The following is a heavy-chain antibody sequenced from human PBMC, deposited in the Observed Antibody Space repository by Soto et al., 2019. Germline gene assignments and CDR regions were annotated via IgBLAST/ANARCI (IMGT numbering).Heavy chain of an antibody. Sequence: SVKVSCKASGGTFRSYSISWVRQAPGQGLEWMGGIIPIFDIANYAQKFQGRVTITADESTSTAYMELSSLGSDDTAVYYCARPDEGGYSSNHHYYYALDVWGQGTTVTV. V-gene: IGHV1-69*13. J-gene: IGHJ6*02. CDR1: GGTFRSYS. CDR2: IIPIFDIA. D-gene: IGHD3-22*01. CDR3: ARPDEGGYSSNHHYYYALDV.